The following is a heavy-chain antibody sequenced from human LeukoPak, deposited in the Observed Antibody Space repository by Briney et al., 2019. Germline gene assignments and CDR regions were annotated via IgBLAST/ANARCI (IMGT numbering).Heavy chain of an antibody. Sequence: SETLSLTCTVSGGSISSSSYYWGWIRQPPGKGLEWIGSIYYSGSTYYNPSLKSRVTISVDTSKNHFSLKLSSVTAADTAVSYCARHNAGYNPHRYMDVWGKGTTVTVSS. CDR3: ARHNAGYNPHRYMDV. J-gene: IGHJ6*03. D-gene: IGHD5-24*01. CDR2: IYYSGST. V-gene: IGHV4-39*01. CDR1: GGSISSSSYY.